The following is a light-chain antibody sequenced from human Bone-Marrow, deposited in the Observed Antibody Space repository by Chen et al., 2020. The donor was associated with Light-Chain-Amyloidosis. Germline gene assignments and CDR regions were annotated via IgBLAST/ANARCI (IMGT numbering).Light chain of an antibody. J-gene: IGKJ4*01. Sequence: EIVLTQSPGTLSLSPGEGANLSCRASQTMSSNYLTWYQQKFGQAPRLLIYGSSSRATGIPDRFTGSGSGTDFTLTINRLWPEDFAMYDCQQYGTSPLTFGVGTKVEIK. CDR1: QTMSSNY. CDR3: QQYGTSPLT. CDR2: GSS. V-gene: IGKV3-20*01.